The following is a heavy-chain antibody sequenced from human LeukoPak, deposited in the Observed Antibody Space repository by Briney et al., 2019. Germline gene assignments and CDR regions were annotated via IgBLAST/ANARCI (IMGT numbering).Heavy chain of an antibody. CDR2: ISSTGSSI. CDR1: GFTFSSYS. Sequence: GSLRLSCAASGFTFSSYSMKCVCQAPGKGLEWVSYISSTGSSIHYADSVKGRFTISRDNAKNSLYLQMNSLRDEDTAVYYCAQQLAVEGNHYYYFGLDVWGQGTTVTVSS. CDR3: AQQLAVEGNHYYYFGLDV. V-gene: IGHV3-48*02. J-gene: IGHJ6*02. D-gene: IGHD6-13*01.